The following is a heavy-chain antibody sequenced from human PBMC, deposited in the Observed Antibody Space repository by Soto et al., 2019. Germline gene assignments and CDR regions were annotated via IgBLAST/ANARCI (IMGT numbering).Heavy chain of an antibody. J-gene: IGHJ6*02. V-gene: IGHV4-4*02. CDR3: ARDTYGSGSYYNLYYYGMDV. CDR1: GGSISSSNW. D-gene: IGHD3-10*01. CDR2: IYHSGST. Sequence: NPSETLSLTCAVSGGSISSSNWWSWVRQPPGKGLEWIGEIYHSGSTNYNPSLKSRVTISVDKSKNQFSLKLSSVTAADTAVYYCARDTYGSGSYYNLYYYGMDVWGQGTTVTVSS.